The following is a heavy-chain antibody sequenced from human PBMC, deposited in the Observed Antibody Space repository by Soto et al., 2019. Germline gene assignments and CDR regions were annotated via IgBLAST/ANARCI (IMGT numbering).Heavy chain of an antibody. CDR1: GFTFSNYG. CDR3: ARVPTIAAAGIDY. Sequence: GGSLRLSCAASGFTFSNYGMHWVRQAPGKGLEWVAIIWYDGSNKYYADSVKGRFTISRDNSKNTLYLQMNSLRVEDTAVYYCARVPTIAAAGIDYWGQGTLVTVSS. J-gene: IGHJ4*02. V-gene: IGHV3-33*01. D-gene: IGHD6-13*01. CDR2: IWYDGSNK.